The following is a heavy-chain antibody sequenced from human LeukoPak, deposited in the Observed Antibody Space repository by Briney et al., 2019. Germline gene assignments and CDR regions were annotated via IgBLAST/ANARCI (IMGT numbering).Heavy chain of an antibody. CDR1: RGTFSSYA. D-gene: IGHD5-24*01. CDR2: IIPIFGTA. J-gene: IGHJ4*02. CDR3: ARDRGDEMATNYLPFDY. Sequence: ASVKVSCKASRGTFSSYAISWVRQAPGQGLEWMGGIIPIFGTANYAQKFQGRVTITADESTSTAYMELSSLRSEDTAVYYCARDRGDEMATNYLPFDYWGQGTLVTVSS. V-gene: IGHV1-69*13.